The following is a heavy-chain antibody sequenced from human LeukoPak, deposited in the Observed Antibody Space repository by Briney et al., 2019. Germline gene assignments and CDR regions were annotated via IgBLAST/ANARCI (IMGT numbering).Heavy chain of an antibody. CDR1: GGSISSYY. CDR2: IYYSGST. V-gene: IGHV4-59*01. CDR3: ARGWEGGFYYYYYTDV. J-gene: IGHJ6*03. D-gene: IGHD1-26*01. Sequence: SETLSLTCTVSGGSISSYYWSWIRQPPGKGLEWIGYIYYSGSTNYNPSLKSRVTISVDTSKNQFSLKLSSVTAADTAVYYCARGWEGGFYYYYYTDVWGKGTTVTVSS.